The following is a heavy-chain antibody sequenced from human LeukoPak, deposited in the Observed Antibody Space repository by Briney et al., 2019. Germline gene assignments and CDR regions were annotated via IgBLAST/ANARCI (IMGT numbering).Heavy chain of an antibody. CDR1: GFMFSDYS. V-gene: IGHV3-7*01. D-gene: IGHD6-13*01. Sequence: QPGGSLRLSCAGSGFMFSDYSMSWVRQAPGKGLEWVANINQDGSEKYYVDSVKDRFTISRDNAKNSLYLQVNSLRAEDTAVYYCARGGSSSWYFDYWGQGTLVTVSS. CDR2: INQDGSEK. CDR3: ARGGSSSWYFDY. J-gene: IGHJ4*02.